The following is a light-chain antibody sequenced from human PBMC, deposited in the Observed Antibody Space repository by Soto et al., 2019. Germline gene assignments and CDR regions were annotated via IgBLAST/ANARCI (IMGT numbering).Light chain of an antibody. V-gene: IGLV2-8*01. J-gene: IGLJ2*01. Sequence: QSALTQPPSASGSPGQSVTISCTGTSSDVGGYNYVSWYQQQPGKAPKLMIYEVSKRPSGVPDRFSGSKSGNTASLTVSGRQAEDEADYYCSSYAGSNNFVFGGGTKVTVL. CDR2: EVS. CDR3: SSYAGSNNFV. CDR1: SSDVGGYNY.